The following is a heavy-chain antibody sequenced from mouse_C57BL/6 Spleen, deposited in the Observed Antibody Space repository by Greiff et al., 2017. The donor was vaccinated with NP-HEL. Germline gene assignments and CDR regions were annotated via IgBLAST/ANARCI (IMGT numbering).Heavy chain of an antibody. CDR2: IHPSDSDT. CDR3: AISLLYDGYSYAMDY. D-gene: IGHD2-3*01. J-gene: IGHJ4*01. CDR1: GYTFTSYW. V-gene: IGHV1-74*01. Sequence: QVQLQQPGAELVKPGASVKVSCKASGYTFTSYWMHWVKQRPGQGLEWIGRIHPSDSDTNYNQKFKGKATLTVDKSSSTAYMQLSSLTSEDAAVYYCAISLLYDGYSYAMDYWGQGTSVTVSS.